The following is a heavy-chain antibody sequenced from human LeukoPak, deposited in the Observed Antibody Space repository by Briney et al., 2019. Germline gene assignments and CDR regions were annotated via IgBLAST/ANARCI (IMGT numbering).Heavy chain of an antibody. D-gene: IGHD5-18*01. CDR1: GFTFSSYW. CDR2: IQQDGSEK. V-gene: IGHV3-7*01. CDR3: AREIGYSYGRYYYYYMDV. J-gene: IGHJ6*03. Sequence: PGGSLRLSCAASGFTFSSYWMSWVRQAPGKGLEWVANIQQDGSEKYYVDSVKGRFTISRDNAKNSLYLQMNSLRAEDTAVYYCAREIGYSYGRYYYYYMDVWGKGTTVTVSS.